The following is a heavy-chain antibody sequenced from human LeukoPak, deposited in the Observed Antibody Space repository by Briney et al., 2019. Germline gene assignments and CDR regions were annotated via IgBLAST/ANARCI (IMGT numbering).Heavy chain of an antibody. Sequence: PGGSLRLSCAASGFTFSSYAMSWVRQAPGKGLEWVSSISASDITYYADPVKGRFTTSRDDSKNTLYVQMNSLRAEDTAVYYCAKGRACGGDCYSLFDYWGQGTLVTVSS. CDR1: GFTFSSYA. D-gene: IGHD2-21*02. V-gene: IGHV3-23*01. J-gene: IGHJ4*02. CDR2: ISASDIT. CDR3: AKGRACGGDCYSLFDY.